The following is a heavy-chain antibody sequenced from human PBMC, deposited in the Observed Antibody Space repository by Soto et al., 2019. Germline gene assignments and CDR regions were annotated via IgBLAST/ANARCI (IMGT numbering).Heavy chain of an antibody. D-gene: IGHD6-19*01. V-gene: IGHV3-23*01. Sequence: PGGSLRLSCAASGFTFSSYAMSGVRQAPGKGLEWVSGISGSGDSTYYADFVKGRFTISRDNSKNTLYLQMNSLRAEDTAVYYCAKGVPGIAVAGTGYFQHWGQGTLVTVSS. CDR1: GFTFSSYA. CDR2: ISGSGDST. J-gene: IGHJ1*01. CDR3: AKGVPGIAVAGTGYFQH.